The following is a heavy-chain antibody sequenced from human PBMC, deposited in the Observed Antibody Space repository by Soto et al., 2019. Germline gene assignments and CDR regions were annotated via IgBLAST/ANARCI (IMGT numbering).Heavy chain of an antibody. CDR2: TYYRSKWYN. D-gene: IGHD4-17*01. CDR3: ARVEDYGDYFDY. CDR1: GDSVSSNSAA. Sequence: PSQTLSLTCAISGDSVSSNSAAWNWIRQSPSRGLEWLGRTYYRSKWYNDYAVSVKSRITIDPDTSKNQFSLKLSSVTAADTAVYYCARVEDYGDYFDYWGQGTLVTVSS. J-gene: IGHJ4*02. V-gene: IGHV6-1*01.